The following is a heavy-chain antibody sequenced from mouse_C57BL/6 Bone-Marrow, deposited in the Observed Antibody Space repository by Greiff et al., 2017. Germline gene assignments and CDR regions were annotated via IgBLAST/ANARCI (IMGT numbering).Heavy chain of an antibody. V-gene: IGHV5-9-1*02. CDR3: TRDPLSSYAMDY. CDR1: GFTFSGYA. J-gene: IGHJ4*01. Sequence: DVHLVESGEGLVKPGGSLKLSCAASGFTFSGYAMSWVRQTPEKRLEWVAYISSGGDYIYYADTVKGRFTISRDNARNTLYLQMSSLKSEDTAMYYCTRDPLSSYAMDYWGQGTSVTVSS. CDR2: ISSGGDYI. D-gene: IGHD1-1*01.